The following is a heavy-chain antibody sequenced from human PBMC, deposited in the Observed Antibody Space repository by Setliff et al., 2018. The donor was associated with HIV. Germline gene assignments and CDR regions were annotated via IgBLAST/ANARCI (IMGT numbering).Heavy chain of an antibody. Sequence: SETLSLTCTVSGDSTSSSSSYWGWIRQPPGKGLEWIGSIYYSGSTYYNPSLKSQVTISVDTSKNQFSLKLNSVTAADTAVYYCARTRGYTYGYIDSWAQGTLVTVSS. D-gene: IGHD5-18*01. CDR2: IYYSGST. CDR1: GDSTSSSSSY. CDR3: ARTRGYTYGYIDS. J-gene: IGHJ4*02. V-gene: IGHV4-39*01.